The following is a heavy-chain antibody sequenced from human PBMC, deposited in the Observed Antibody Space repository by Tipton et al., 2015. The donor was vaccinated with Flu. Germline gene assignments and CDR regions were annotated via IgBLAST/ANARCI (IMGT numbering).Heavy chain of an antibody. CDR1: GGPFSSYA. Sequence: QLVQSGAGVKKPGSSVRVSCKASGGPFSSYAIGWVRQAPGQGLEWMGWISAYNGHTNYPQTLQGRVTMTTDTSTSTAYMELRSLRSDDTAVYYCARNDYGDSWGQGTLVIVSS. D-gene: IGHD4/OR15-4a*01. CDR3: ARNDYGDS. CDR2: ISAYNGHT. J-gene: IGHJ4*02. V-gene: IGHV1-18*01.